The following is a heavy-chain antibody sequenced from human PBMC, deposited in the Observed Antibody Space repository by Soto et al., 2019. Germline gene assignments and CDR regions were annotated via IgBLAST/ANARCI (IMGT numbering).Heavy chain of an antibody. Sequence: SETLSLTCTVSGGSISSSSYYWGWIRQPPGKGLEWSGSIYYSGSTYYNPSLKSRVTISVDTSKNQFSLKLSSVTAADTAVYYCARLYGDPAHDFDYWGQGTLVTVSS. CDR3: ARLYGDPAHDFDY. CDR2: IYYSGST. D-gene: IGHD4-17*01. CDR1: GGSISSSSYY. V-gene: IGHV4-39*01. J-gene: IGHJ4*02.